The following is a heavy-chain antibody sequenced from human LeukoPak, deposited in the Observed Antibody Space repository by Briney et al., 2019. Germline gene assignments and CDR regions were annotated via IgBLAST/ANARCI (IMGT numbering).Heavy chain of an antibody. CDR1: GGSISSCDYS. D-gene: IGHD2-21*01. Sequence: PSQTLSLTCAVSGGSISSCDYSWSWIPQAPGKGLEWNGYIYHSGSTYYNRSIKSRVTISVDRSKNQFSLKLSSVTAADTAVYYWDGSGWGDHRWYFDYWGQGTLVTVSS. CDR2: IYHSGST. J-gene: IGHJ4*02. V-gene: IGHV4-30-2*01. CDR3: DGSGWGDHRWYFDY.